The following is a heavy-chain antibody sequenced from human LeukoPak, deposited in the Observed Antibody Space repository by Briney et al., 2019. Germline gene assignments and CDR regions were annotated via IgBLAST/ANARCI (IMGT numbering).Heavy chain of an antibody. CDR3: ATERVVTAKSYYFDY. CDR1: GYTFTSYG. Sequence: ASVKVSCKASGYTFTSYGISWVRQAPGKGLEWMGGFDPEDGETIYAQKFQGRVTMTEDTSTDTAYMELSSLRSEDTAVYYCATERVVTAKSYYFDYWGQGTLVTVSS. J-gene: IGHJ4*02. D-gene: IGHD2-21*02. V-gene: IGHV1-24*01. CDR2: FDPEDGET.